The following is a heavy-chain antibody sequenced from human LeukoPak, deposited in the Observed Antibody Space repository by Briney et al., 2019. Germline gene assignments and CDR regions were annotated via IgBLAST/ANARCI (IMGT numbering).Heavy chain of an antibody. CDR1: GYSFTSYW. Sequence: GESLKISCKGSGYSFTSYWIGWVRQMPGKGLEWMGIIYPGDSDTRYGPSFQGQVTISADKSISTAYLQWSSLKASDTAMYYCARHVVVPTTVTTLDYWGQGTLVTVSS. V-gene: IGHV5-51*01. CDR2: IYPGDSDT. CDR3: ARHVVVPTTVTTLDY. D-gene: IGHD4-17*01. J-gene: IGHJ4*02.